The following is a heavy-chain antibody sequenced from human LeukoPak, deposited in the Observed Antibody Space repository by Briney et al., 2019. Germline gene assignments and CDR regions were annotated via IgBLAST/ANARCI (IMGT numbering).Heavy chain of an antibody. J-gene: IGHJ4*02. D-gene: IGHD2-15*01. Sequence: SETLSLTCTVSVGSISSSSYYWGWLRQPRGKGREWIGSIYYSESTYYNPSLKSRVTISVDTSKNQFSLKLSSVTAADTAVYYCATLKGYCSGGSCYYFDYWGQGTLVTVSS. CDR1: VGSISSSSYY. CDR3: ATLKGYCSGGSCYYFDY. V-gene: IGHV4-39*01. CDR2: IYYSEST.